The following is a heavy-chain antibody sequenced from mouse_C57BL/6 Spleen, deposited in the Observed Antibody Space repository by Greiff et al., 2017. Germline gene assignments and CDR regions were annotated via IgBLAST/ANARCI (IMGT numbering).Heavy chain of an antibody. CDR2: IDPSDSYP. Sequence: VQLQQPGAELVRPGTSVKLSCKASGYTFTSYWMHWVKQRPGQGLEWIGVIDPSDSYPNYNQKLKGKATLAVDKSSSTAYMQLSSLTSEDSAVYYCAREAGSTFDYWGQGTTLTVSS. CDR3: AREAGSTFDY. D-gene: IGHD1-1*01. V-gene: IGHV1-59*01. J-gene: IGHJ2*01. CDR1: GYTFTSYW.